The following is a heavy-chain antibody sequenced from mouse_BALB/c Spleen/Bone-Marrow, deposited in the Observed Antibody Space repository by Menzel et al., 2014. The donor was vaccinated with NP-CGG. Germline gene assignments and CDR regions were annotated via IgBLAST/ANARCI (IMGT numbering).Heavy chain of an antibody. CDR1: GFNIKDTY. V-gene: IGHV14-3*02. D-gene: IGHD1-1*01. Sequence: VQLQQSGAELVKPGASVKLSCTASGFNIKDTYMHWVKQRPEQGLEWIGRIDPANGNTNYDPRFQGKATITADTSSNTAYLQLSGLTSEDTAVYYCARYGGRYYAMDYWGQGASVTVSS. CDR3: ARYGGRYYAMDY. J-gene: IGHJ4*01. CDR2: IDPANGNT.